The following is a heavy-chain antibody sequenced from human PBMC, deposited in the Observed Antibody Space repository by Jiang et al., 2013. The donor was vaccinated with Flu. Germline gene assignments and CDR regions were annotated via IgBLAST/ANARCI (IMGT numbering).Heavy chain of an antibody. Sequence: VQLLESGGDLVQPGGSLRLSCAASGFTFSRYVMSWVRRAPGKGLEWVSVISESGGSTYYADSVKGRFTISRDNLKNTLFLQMNGLRADDTAIYYCAKRRVVLLXDDFYKYGMDVWGQGDHGSPSP. D-gene: IGHD3-16*01. V-gene: IGHV3-23*01. CDR2: ISESGGST. CDR1: GFTFSRYV. J-gene: IGHJ6*02. CDR3: AKRRVVLLXDDFYKYGMDV.